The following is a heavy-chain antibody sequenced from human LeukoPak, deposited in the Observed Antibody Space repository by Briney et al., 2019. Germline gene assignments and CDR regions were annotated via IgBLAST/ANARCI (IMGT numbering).Heavy chain of an antibody. Sequence: PSETLSLTCTVSGGSISSYYWSWIRQPPGKGLEWIGYIYYSGTTYYNPSLKRRVTISVDTSKNQFSLRLTSVTAADTAVYYCARPQKEMATITSVVAFDYWGQGTLVTVSS. CDR1: GGSISSYY. J-gene: IGHJ4*02. CDR2: IYYSGTT. V-gene: IGHV4-59*08. CDR3: ARPQKEMATITSVVAFDY. D-gene: IGHD5-24*01.